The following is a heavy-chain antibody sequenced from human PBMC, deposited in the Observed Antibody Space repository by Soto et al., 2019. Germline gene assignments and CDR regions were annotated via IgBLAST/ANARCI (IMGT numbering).Heavy chain of an antibody. V-gene: IGHV3-30*18. CDR1: GFTFSSYV. CDR2: ISYDGSNK. Sequence: WGSLRLSCAASGFTFSSYVMHWVRQAPGKGLEWVAVISYDGSNKYYADSVKGRFTISRDNSKNTLYLQMNSLRAEDTAVYYCAKEGAPPAFDYWGQGTLVTVSS. CDR3: AKEGAPPAFDY. J-gene: IGHJ4*02. D-gene: IGHD3-16*01.